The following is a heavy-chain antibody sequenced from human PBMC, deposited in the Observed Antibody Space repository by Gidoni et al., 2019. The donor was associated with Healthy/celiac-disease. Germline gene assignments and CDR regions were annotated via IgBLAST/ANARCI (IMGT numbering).Heavy chain of an antibody. CDR3: ARDRGDWGSRYYYYGMDV. CDR1: GYTFPSYY. V-gene: IGHV1-46*03. J-gene: IGHJ6*02. Sequence: QVQLVQSGAEVKKPVASVKVSCKASGYTFPSYYMHWVRQAPGQGLEWMGIINPSGGSTSYAQKFQGRVTMTRDTSTSTVYMELSSLRSEDTAVYYCARDRGDWGSRYYYYGMDVWGQGTTVTVSS. D-gene: IGHD7-27*01. CDR2: INPSGGST.